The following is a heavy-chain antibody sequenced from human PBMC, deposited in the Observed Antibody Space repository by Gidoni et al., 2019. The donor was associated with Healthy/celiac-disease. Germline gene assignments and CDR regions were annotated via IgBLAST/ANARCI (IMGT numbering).Heavy chain of an antibody. D-gene: IGHD4-17*01. CDR2: ISSSSSYI. CDR1: AFTFSSDS. CDR3: ARDHYGDYVLGYFDY. V-gene: IGHV3-21*01. J-gene: IGHJ4*02. Sequence: EVQLVESGGGLVKPGGSLSLSCAASAFTFSSDSMSWVRQAPGKGLEWVSSISSSSSYIYYADSVKGRFTISRDNAKNSLYLQMNSLRAEDTAVYYCARDHYGDYVLGYFDYWGQGTLVTVSS.